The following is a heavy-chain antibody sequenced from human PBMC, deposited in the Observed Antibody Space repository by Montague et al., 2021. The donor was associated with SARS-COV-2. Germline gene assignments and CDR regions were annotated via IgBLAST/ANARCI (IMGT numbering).Heavy chain of an antibody. CDR1: GFSLNTPEVA. V-gene: IGHV2-5*05. Sequence: PALVKPTQTLTLTGTFSGFSLNTPEVAVGWIRQPPGKALEWLALSYGXXXNRYGPSLQSRLTITRDTSKSQVVLTMTNMDPVDTATYFCAHRFAGFFDYWGQGILVTVSS. CDR2: SYGXXXN. CDR3: AHRFAGFFDY. J-gene: IGHJ4*02.